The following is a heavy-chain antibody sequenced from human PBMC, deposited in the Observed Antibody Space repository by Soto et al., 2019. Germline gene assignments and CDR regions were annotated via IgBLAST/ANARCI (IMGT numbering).Heavy chain of an antibody. Sequence: QLQLQESGPGLVKPSETLSLICTVSGGSISGYFWSWVRQPAGKGLEWIGRIYSAGSTNYNPSLKSRVTMSVDTSQNQFSLKLTSVTAADTAMYYCVRGDVFDIWGRGTMVTFSS. D-gene: IGHD3-16*01. CDR2: IYSAGST. CDR3: VRGDVFDI. J-gene: IGHJ3*02. CDR1: GGSISGYF. V-gene: IGHV4-4*07.